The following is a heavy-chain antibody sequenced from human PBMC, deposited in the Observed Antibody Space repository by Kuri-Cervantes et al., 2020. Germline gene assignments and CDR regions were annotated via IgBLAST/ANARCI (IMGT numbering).Heavy chain of an antibody. CDR1: GFTLSDYS. CDR2: ISSSSSYI. Sequence: GGSLRLSCAASGFTLSDYSMNWVRQAPGKGLEWVSSISSSSSYIYYADSVKGRFTISRDSSKNTLYLQMNSLRAEDTGVYYCARGAPSDSWGQGTLVTVSS. V-gene: IGHV3-21*04. CDR3: ARGAPSDS. J-gene: IGHJ4*02.